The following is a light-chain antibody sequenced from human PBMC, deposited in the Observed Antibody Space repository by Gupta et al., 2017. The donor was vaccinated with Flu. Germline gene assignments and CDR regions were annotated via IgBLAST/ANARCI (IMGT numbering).Light chain of an antibody. CDR1: SDDVGSYDY. J-gene: IGLJ3*02. Sequence: QSALPHPRSASASPGQSVTISCTGTSDDVGSYDYVSWYQHHPGRAPKFLMYDVNKRPSGVPDLFSASTSGTTDSLAISGLRAEDEADYYCCSYTGPYIWVFGGGTTLTVL. V-gene: IGLV2-11*01. CDR3: CSYTGPYIWV. CDR2: DVN.